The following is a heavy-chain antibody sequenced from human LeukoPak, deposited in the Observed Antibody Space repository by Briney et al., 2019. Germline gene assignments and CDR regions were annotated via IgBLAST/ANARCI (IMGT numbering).Heavy chain of an antibody. V-gene: IGHV3-7*05. J-gene: IGHJ4*02. Sequence: GGSLRLSCAASVSTLNTYWMTWFRQTPGKGLEWVASLKRDGSDKYYVDSVKGRFTISRDNAENSLYLQMNSLTAEDTAVYYCAKDRTVAGTADYFDYWGQGTLVTVSS. D-gene: IGHD6-19*01. CDR3: AKDRTVAGTADYFDY. CDR1: VSTLNTYW. CDR2: LKRDGSDK.